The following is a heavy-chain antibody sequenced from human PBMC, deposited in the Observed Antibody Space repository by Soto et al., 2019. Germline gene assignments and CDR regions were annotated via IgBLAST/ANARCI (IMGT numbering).Heavy chain of an antibody. D-gene: IGHD2-21*02. CDR3: VRYGVAATY. Sequence: QEQMVQSGAELKQPGASVKVSCRASGYTFTTYNINWVRQATGQGLEWMGWMNPNSGSTGYAQKFQDRITLTRDTSITTAYMELSSLRYDDTAVYFCVRYGVAATYWGQGTLVTVSS. CDR1: GYTFTTYN. V-gene: IGHV1-8*01. CDR2: MNPNSGST. J-gene: IGHJ4*02.